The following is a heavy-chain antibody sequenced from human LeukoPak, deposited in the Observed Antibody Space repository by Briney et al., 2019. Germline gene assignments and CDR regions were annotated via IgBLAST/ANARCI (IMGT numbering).Heavy chain of an antibody. CDR3: ARQLLTGYYARAGAFDI. J-gene: IGHJ3*02. Sequence: SETLSLTCTVSGGSISGSSYYWGWIRQPPGKGLEWIGSIYYSGSTYYNPSLKSRVTISVDTSKNQFSLKLSSVTAADTAVYYCARQLLTGYYARAGAFDIWGQGTMVTVSS. CDR2: IYYSGST. CDR1: GGSISGSSYY. V-gene: IGHV4-39*07. D-gene: IGHD3-9*01.